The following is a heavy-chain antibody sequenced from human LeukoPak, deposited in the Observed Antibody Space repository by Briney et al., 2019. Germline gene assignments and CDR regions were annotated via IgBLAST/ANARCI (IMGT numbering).Heavy chain of an antibody. CDR2: IKHSGST. J-gene: IGHJ3*02. CDR3: ARDLEGGRSYGSGSYYAI. CDR1: GGSLSGYY. V-gene: IGHV4-34*01. D-gene: IGHD3-10*01. Sequence: SETLSLTCAVYGGSLSGYYWSWIRQPPGKGLEWIGEIKHSGSTNYNPSLKSRVTISVDTSKNQFSLKLSSVTAADTAVYYCARDLEGGRSYGSGSYYAIWGQGTMVTVSS.